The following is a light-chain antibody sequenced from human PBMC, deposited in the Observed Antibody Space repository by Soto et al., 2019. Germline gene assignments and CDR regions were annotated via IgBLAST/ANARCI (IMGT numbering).Light chain of an antibody. J-gene: IGKJ5*01. CDR2: WAS. V-gene: IGKV4-1*01. Sequence: DIVMTQSPDSLAVSLGERATINCKSSQSVLYSSNNKNYLAWYQQKPGQPPKLLIYWASTREAGVPDLFSGSGSGTDFTLTISSLQAEDVAVYYCHQYYSTPPITFGQGTRLEIK. CDR1: QSVLYSSNNKNY. CDR3: HQYYSTPPIT.